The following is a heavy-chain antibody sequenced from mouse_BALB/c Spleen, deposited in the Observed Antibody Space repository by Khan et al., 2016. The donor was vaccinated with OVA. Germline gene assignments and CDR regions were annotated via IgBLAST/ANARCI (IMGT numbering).Heavy chain of an antibody. CDR2: ITNGGGNT. Sequence: EVELVESGGGLVQPGGSLKLSCAASGFTFSSNTMSWVRQTPEQRLEWVAYITNGGGNTYYPDTVKGRFTISRDNAKNTLYLQMSSLKSEDTAMYYCARIPTVITTALDYWGQGTSVTVSS. J-gene: IGHJ4*01. CDR1: GFTFSSNT. V-gene: IGHV5-12-2*01. D-gene: IGHD1-2*01. CDR3: ARIPTVITTALDY.